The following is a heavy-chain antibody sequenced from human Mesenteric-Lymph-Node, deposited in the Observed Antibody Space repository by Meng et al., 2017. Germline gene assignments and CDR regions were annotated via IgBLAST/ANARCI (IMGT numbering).Heavy chain of an antibody. CDR1: GFTFSNYA. D-gene: IGHD3-10*01. Sequence: GESLKISCVGSGFTFSNYAMSWVRQAPGKGPEWVSALSASGATIYYTDSVKGRFTISRDNSKDALYLQMNRLSTEDTALYYCTCWREGSGSYFDYWGQGTLVTVSS. CDR3: TCWREGSGSYFDY. V-gene: IGHV3-23*01. J-gene: IGHJ4*02. CDR2: LSASGATI.